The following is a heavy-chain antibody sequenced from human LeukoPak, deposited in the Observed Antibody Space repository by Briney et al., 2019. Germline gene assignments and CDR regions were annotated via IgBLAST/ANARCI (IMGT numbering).Heavy chain of an antibody. CDR2: INPSGGST. D-gene: IGHD6-19*01. V-gene: IGHV1-46*01. J-gene: IGHJ4*02. CDR3: ARDYGIAVAVDY. Sequence: GASVKVSCKASGYTFTSYYMHWVGQAPGQGLEWMGIINPSGGSTSYAQKFQGRVTMTRDTSTSTVYMELSSLRSEDTAVYYCARDYGIAVAVDYWGQGTLVTVSS. CDR1: GYTFTSYY.